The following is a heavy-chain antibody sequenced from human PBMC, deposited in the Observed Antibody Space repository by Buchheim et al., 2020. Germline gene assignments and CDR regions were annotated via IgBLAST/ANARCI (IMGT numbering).Heavy chain of an antibody. CDR2: IYTSGST. CDR3: AREGYYDSSGYLEDAFDI. CDR1: GGSISSGSYY. J-gene: IGHJ3*02. Sequence: QVQLQESGPGLVKPSQTLSLTCTVSGGSISSGSYYWSWIRQPAGKGLEWIGRIYTSGSTNYNTSLKSRVPISVDTSKNQFSLKLSSVTAADTAVYYCAREGYYDSSGYLEDAFDIWGQGT. D-gene: IGHD3-22*01. V-gene: IGHV4-61*02.